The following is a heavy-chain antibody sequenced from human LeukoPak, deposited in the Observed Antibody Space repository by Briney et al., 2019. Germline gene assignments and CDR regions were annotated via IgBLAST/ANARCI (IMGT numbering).Heavy chain of an antibody. CDR1: GGSISSSNW. Sequence: SETLSLTCAVSGGSISSSNWWSWVRQPPGKGLEWIGEIYHSGSTNYNPSLKSRVTISVDRSKNQFSLKLSSVTAADTAVYYCARVDSSGYYYNFYFDLWGRGTLVTVSS. D-gene: IGHD3-22*01. CDR3: ARVDSSGYYYNFYFDL. J-gene: IGHJ2*01. V-gene: IGHV4-4*02. CDR2: IYHSGST.